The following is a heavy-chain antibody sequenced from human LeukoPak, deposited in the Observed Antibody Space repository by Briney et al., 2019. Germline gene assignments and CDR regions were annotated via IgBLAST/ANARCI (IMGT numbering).Heavy chain of an antibody. D-gene: IGHD2-2*01. Sequence: ASVKVSCKVSGYTLTELSMHWVRQAPGQGLEWMGWINPNSGGTNYAQNFQGRVTMTRDTSISTAYMELSRLRSDDTAVYYCAREWAIVVVPAAFDYWGQGTLVTVSS. CDR3: AREWAIVVVPAAFDY. V-gene: IGHV1-2*02. CDR2: INPNSGGT. J-gene: IGHJ4*02. CDR1: GYTLTELS.